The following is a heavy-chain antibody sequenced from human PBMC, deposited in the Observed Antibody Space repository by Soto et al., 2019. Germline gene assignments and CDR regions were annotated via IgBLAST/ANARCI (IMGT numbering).Heavy chain of an antibody. Sequence: PSETLSLTCTVSGGSISSSSYYWGWIRQPPGKGLEWIGSIYYSGSTYYNPSLKSRVTISVDTSKNQLSLKLSSVTAADTAVYYCARHVLTGYSPKINWFDPWGQGTLVIVSS. J-gene: IGHJ5*02. CDR3: ARHVLTGYSPKINWFDP. D-gene: IGHD3-9*01. CDR2: IYYSGST. V-gene: IGHV4-39*01. CDR1: GGSISSSSYY.